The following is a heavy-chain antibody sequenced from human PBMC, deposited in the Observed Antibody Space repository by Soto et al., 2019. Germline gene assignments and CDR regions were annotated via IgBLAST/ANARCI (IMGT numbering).Heavy chain of an antibody. V-gene: IGHV3-74*02. Sequence: EVQLVESGGGLVQPGGSLRLSCAASGFDFTTYWFHWVRQPPGKGLVWVSRISGGGGTTYADSVEGRFTISRDNAKNTLYMQMNRLTEEDTAMYYCIRASGVAGTREYFWGQGTFVTVSS. CDR3: IRASGVAGTREYF. D-gene: IGHD6-19*01. J-gene: IGHJ4*02. CDR2: ISGGGGT. CDR1: GFDFTTYW.